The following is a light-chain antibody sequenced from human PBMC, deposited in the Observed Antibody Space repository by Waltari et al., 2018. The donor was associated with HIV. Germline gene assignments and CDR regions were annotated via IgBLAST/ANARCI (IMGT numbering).Light chain of an antibody. CDR2: QDS. Sequence: DLSQPASVSVSPGQTATVTCSGDKLGNRFVCWYRQKSGQSPELIIYQDSRRPAGMSDRFSGSTSGNKATLTIRGTQSIDEGDYYCQAWDSNTFVFGSGTRVTVL. CDR3: QAWDSNTFV. V-gene: IGLV3-1*01. J-gene: IGLJ1*01. CDR1: KLGNRF.